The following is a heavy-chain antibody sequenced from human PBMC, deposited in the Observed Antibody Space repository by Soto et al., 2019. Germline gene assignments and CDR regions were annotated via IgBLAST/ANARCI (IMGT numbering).Heavy chain of an antibody. D-gene: IGHD1-26*01. Sequence: PSQTLPPRVAISLASVSSNRATLKWIMQSPWAGLEWLGRTYXRSKLISDYSMCVKSRISITPDTSKNLISLHLNSVTPEHTAVYYCARDPPDFNSGFDFWGHGTPVTVSS. V-gene: IGHV6-1*01. CDR1: LASVSSNRAT. J-gene: IGHJ1*01. CDR2: TYXRSKLIS. CDR3: ARDPPDFNSGFDF.